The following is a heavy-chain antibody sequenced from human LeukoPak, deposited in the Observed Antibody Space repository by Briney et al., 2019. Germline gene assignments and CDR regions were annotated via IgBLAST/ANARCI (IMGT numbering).Heavy chain of an antibody. J-gene: IGHJ4*02. CDR2: ICSNGGST. D-gene: IGHD2-21*02. CDR3: ARDAGLAYCGGDCYYDY. V-gene: IGHV3-64*01. Sequence: GGSLRLSCAASGFTFSSYAMHWVRQAPGKGLEYVSAICSNGGSTYYANSVKGRFTISRDNSKNTLYLQMGSLRAEDMAVYYCARDAGLAYCGGDCYYDYWGQGTLVTVSS. CDR1: GFTFSSYA.